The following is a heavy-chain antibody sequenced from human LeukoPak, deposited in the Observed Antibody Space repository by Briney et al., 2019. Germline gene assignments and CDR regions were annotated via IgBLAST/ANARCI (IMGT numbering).Heavy chain of an antibody. CDR3: ARDPTRVGATMGDY. V-gene: IGHV3-7*01. J-gene: IGHJ4*02. D-gene: IGHD1-26*01. CDR1: GFTFSSYS. Sequence: PGGSLRLSCAASGFTFSSYSMNWVRQAPGKGLEWVANIKQDGSEKYYVDSVKGRFTISRDNAKNSLYLQMNSLRAEDTAVYYCARDPTRVGATMGDYWGQGTLVTVSS. CDR2: IKQDGSEK.